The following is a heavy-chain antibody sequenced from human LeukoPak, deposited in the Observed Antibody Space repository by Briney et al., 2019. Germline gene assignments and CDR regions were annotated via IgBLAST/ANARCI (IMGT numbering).Heavy chain of an antibody. CDR3: ATSYGDYSSAFDY. CDR2: ISGSGGST. V-gene: IGHV3-23*01. D-gene: IGHD4-17*01. CDR1: GFTFSSYA. Sequence: GGSLRLSCAASGFTFSSYAMSWVRQAPGKGLEWVSAISGSGGSTYHADSVKGRFTISRDNSKNTLYLQMNSLRAEDTAVYYCATSYGDYSSAFDYWGQGTLVTVSS. J-gene: IGHJ4*02.